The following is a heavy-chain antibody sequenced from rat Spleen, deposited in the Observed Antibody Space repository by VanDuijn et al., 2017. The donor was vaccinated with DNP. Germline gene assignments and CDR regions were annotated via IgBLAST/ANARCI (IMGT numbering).Heavy chain of an antibody. J-gene: IGHJ2*01. CDR1: GFTFSNYY. D-gene: IGHD1-11*01. V-gene: IGHV5-25*01. CDR2: ISSGGGNT. Sequence: EVQLVESGGGLVQPGRSMKLSCAASGFTFSNYYMAWVRQAPTKGLEWVASISSGGGNTYYRASVKGRFTISRDNAKSTLYLQMDSLRSEDTATYYCAKAGGYSPWYFDYWGQGVMVTVSS. CDR3: AKAGGYSPWYFDY.